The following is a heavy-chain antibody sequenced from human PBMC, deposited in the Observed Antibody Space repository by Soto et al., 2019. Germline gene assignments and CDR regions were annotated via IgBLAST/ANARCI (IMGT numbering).Heavy chain of an antibody. CDR1: GFTFNNSG. Sequence: GGSLRLSCRVSGFTFNNSGMPWVRQAPGKGLEWMAVISYDGSEKDYAYSMKGRLTISRDNSKDTLHLQMNSLRAEDTAIYFCVKDRVPGAYGHYYGMDVWGQGTTVTVSS. CDR3: VKDRVPGAYGHYYGMDV. J-gene: IGHJ6*02. V-gene: IGHV3-30*18. D-gene: IGHD5-12*01. CDR2: ISYDGSEK.